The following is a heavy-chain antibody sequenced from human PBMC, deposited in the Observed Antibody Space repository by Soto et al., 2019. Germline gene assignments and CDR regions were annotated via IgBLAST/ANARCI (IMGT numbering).Heavy chain of an antibody. CDR3: SFQESTTVTMFEY. D-gene: IGHD4-17*01. Sequence: EVQLVESGGGLVKPGGSLRLSCAASGFSFSNVWMSWVRQAPGKGLEWVGRIKSKTDGGTTDYAAPVKGRFTISRDDSKTTLYLQMNSLKTDDTAVYYCSFQESTTVTMFEYWGQGTLVTVSS. CDR1: GFSFSNVW. J-gene: IGHJ4*02. CDR2: IKSKTDGGTT. V-gene: IGHV3-15*01.